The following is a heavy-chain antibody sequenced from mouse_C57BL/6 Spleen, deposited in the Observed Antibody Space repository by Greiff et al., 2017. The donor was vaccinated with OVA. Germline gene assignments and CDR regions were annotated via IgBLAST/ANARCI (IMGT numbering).Heavy chain of an antibody. J-gene: IGHJ3*01. Sequence: EVQRVESGGGLVQPKGSLKLSCAASGFSFNTYAMNWVRQAPGKGLEWVARIRSKSNNYATYYADSVKDRFTISRDDSESMLYLQMNNLKTEDTAMYYCVRDSSGSSWFAYWGQGTLVTVSA. CDR1: GFSFNTYA. CDR3: VRDSSGSSWFAY. CDR2: IRSKSNNYAT. V-gene: IGHV10-1*01. D-gene: IGHD3-2*02.